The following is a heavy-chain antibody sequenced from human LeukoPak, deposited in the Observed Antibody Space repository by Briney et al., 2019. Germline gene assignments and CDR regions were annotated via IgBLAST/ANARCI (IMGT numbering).Heavy chain of an antibody. CDR1: GGSVSSGSYY. CDR3: ARGYCSGGSCYYYYGMDV. D-gene: IGHD2-15*01. J-gene: IGHJ6*02. CDR2: IYYSGSP. Sequence: SETLSLTCTVSGGSVSSGSYYWSWIRQPPGKGLEWIGYIYYSGSPNYNPSLKSRVTISVDTSKNQFSLKLSSVTAADTAVYYCARGYCSGGSCYYYYGMDVWGQGTTVTVSS. V-gene: IGHV4-61*01.